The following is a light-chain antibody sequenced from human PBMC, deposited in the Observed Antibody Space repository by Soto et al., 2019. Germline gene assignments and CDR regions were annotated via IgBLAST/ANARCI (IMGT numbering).Light chain of an antibody. V-gene: IGKV1-39*01. Sequence: IQLTQSPSSLSASVGDRVTVTCRASQSINIYLNLYQQKPGKAPTLLIYAASSLQSGVPSRFSGGGSRTDFTLTITSLQAEDFATYYCQQSYRSPYTFGQGTKLEI. CDR1: QSINIY. J-gene: IGKJ2*01. CDR2: AAS. CDR3: QQSYRSPYT.